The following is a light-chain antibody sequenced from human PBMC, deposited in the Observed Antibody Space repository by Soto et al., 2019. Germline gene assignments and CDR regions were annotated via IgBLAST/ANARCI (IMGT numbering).Light chain of an antibody. CDR2: EGT. J-gene: IGLJ2*01. CDR1: SGDVGTYKL. CDR3: CSYAGSSTFVV. V-gene: IGLV2-23*03. Sequence: QSALTQPASVSGSPGQSITISCTVTSGDVGTYKLVSWYQHHPGKVPRLMIYEGTKRPSGVSDRFSGSKSGNTASLTISGLQAEDEADYYCCSYAGSSTFVVFGGGTKGTVL.